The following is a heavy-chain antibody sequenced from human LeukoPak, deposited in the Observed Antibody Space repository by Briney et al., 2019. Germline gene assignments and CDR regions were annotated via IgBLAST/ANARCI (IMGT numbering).Heavy chain of an antibody. CDR1: GGSISSSSYY. D-gene: IGHD3-3*01. CDR2: IYYSGST. CDR3: ARQPIRFLEWLPSYYYYMDV. J-gene: IGHJ6*03. Sequence: SETLSLTCTVSGGSISSSSYYWGWIRQPPGKGLEWIGSIYYSGSTYYNPSLKSRVTISVDTSKNQFSLKLSSVTAADTAVYYCARQPIRFLEWLPSYYYYMDVWGKGTTVTVSS. V-gene: IGHV4-39*01.